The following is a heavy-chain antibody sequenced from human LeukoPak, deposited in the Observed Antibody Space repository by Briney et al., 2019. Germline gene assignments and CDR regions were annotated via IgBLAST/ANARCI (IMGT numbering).Heavy chain of an antibody. CDR1: EFIFSSYG. Sequence: GGSLRLSCAASEFIFSSYGMHWVRQAPGKGLEWVSAISGSGNRTFYADSVKGRFAISRDNSKNTLYLQMNSLRAGDTAVYYCASAGYSYGAFFDWGQGTLVTVSS. CDR2: ISGSGNRT. CDR3: ASAGYSYGAFFD. V-gene: IGHV3-23*01. J-gene: IGHJ4*02. D-gene: IGHD5-18*01.